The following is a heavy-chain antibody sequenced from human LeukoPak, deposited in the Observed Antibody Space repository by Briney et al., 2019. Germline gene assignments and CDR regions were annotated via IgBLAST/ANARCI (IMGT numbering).Heavy chain of an antibody. J-gene: IGHJ5*01. V-gene: IGHV4-4*07. CDR1: GVSISSYY. CDR2: FYTSGST. D-gene: IGHD1-7*01. CDR3: ARGADVLEVRWFDS. Sequence: SETLCLTCTASGVSISSYYWSWIRQPAGKGLEWIGRFYTSGSTNNNPSLKSRVSISVEKSKHQFSLKLSSVTAADTAMYYCARGADVLEVRWFDSWGQGTLVTVSS.